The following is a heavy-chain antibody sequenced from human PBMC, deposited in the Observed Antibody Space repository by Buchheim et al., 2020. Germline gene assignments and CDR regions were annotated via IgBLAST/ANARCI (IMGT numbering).Heavy chain of an antibody. CDR3: ARHRITMVRGDRLCFDY. CDR1: GGSISSSSYY. V-gene: IGHV4-39*01. CDR2: IYYSGST. J-gene: IGHJ4*02. D-gene: IGHD3-10*01. Sequence: QLQLQESGPGLVKPSETLSLTCTVSGGSISSSSYYWGWIRQPPGKGLEWIGSIYYSGSTYYNPSLKSRVTISVDTSKNQFSLKLSSVTAADTAVYYCARHRITMVRGDRLCFDYWGQGTL.